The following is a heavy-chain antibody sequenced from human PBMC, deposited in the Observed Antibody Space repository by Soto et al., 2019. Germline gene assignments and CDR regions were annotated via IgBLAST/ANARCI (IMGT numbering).Heavy chain of an antibody. V-gene: IGHV4-34*01. Sequence: PSETLSLTCAVYGGSFSGYYWSWIRQRPGKGLEWIGEINHSGSTNYNPSLKSRVTISVDTSKNQFSLKLSSVTAADTAVYYCARGSNGSGSQTPYYFDYWGQGTLVTVSS. D-gene: IGHD3-10*01. CDR3: ARGSNGSGSQTPYYFDY. CDR1: GGSFSGYY. CDR2: INHSGST. J-gene: IGHJ4*02.